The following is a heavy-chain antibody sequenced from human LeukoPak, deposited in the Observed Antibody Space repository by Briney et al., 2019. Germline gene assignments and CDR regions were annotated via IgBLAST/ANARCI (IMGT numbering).Heavy chain of an antibody. CDR1: GASISNSNW. CDR2: IYHTGIT. Sequence: SETLSLTCAVSGASISNSNWLSWVRQPPGKGLEWIAEIYHTGITNYNPSLKSRVTISVDKSKNQFSLNLNSVTAADTAVYYCARAGYYYGSGSTVSHFDYWGQGTLVTVSS. CDR3: ARAGYYYGSGSTVSHFDY. V-gene: IGHV4-4*02. J-gene: IGHJ4*02. D-gene: IGHD3-10*01.